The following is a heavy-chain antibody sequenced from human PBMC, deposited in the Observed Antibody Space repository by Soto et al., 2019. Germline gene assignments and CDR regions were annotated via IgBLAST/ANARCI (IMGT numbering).Heavy chain of an antibody. J-gene: IGHJ1*01. V-gene: IGHV3-30*18. D-gene: IGHD4-17*01. Sequence: GGSLRLSCAASGFTFSSYGMHWVRQAPGKGLEWVAVISYDGSNKYYADSVKGRFTISRDNSKNTLYLQMNSLRAEDTAVYYCAKFLWPDYGGVWDRGKKYFQHWGQGTLVTVSS. CDR1: GFTFSSYG. CDR3: AKFLWPDYGGVWDRGKKYFQH. CDR2: ISYDGSNK.